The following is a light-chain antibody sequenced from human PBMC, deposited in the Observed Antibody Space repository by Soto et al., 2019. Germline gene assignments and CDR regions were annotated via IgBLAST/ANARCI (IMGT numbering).Light chain of an antibody. V-gene: IGKV3-15*01. CDR1: QSVSSN. Sequence: EIVLTQSPGTLSLSPGERATLSCRASQSVSSNYLAWYQQKPGQAPKVLIFGASTRATGIPARFSGSGSETEFTLTISSLQSEDFAVYYCQQYNNWPPWTFGQGTKVDI. CDR2: GAS. CDR3: QQYNNWPPWT. J-gene: IGKJ1*01.